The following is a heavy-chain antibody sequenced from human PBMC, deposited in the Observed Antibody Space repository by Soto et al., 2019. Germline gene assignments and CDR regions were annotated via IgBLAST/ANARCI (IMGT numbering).Heavy chain of an antibody. Sequence: WPRQYTKQGLEWMGGIIPIFGTANYAQKFQGRVTITADESTSTAYMELSSLRSEDTAVYYCARERGYCSSTSCPLGYWGQGTLVTVSS. D-gene: IGHD2-2*01. V-gene: IGHV1-69*01. J-gene: IGHJ4*02. CDR2: IIPIFGTA. CDR3: ARERGYCSSTSCPLGY.